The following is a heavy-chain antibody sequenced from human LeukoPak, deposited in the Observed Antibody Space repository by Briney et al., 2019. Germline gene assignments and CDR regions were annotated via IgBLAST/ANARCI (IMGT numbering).Heavy chain of an antibody. Sequence: PSETLSLTCAVYGGSFSGYYWSWVRQAPGNGLEWVANIKQDGSEKYYVDSVKGRFTISRDNAKNSLYLQMNRLRAEDTAVYSCARELNGLDPWGQGTLVTVSS. D-gene: IGHD2-8*01. CDR1: GGSFSGYY. V-gene: IGHV3-7*01. J-gene: IGHJ5*02. CDR2: IKQDGSEK. CDR3: ARELNGLDP.